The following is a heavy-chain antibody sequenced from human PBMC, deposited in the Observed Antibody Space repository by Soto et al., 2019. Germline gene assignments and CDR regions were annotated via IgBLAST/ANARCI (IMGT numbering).Heavy chain of an antibody. CDR1: GYTFTSYD. CDR2: MNPNSGNT. D-gene: IGHD5-12*01. CDR3: ARGDVDIGATYSHYYYYGMDV. J-gene: IGHJ6*02. Sequence: ASVKVSCKASGYTFTSYDINWVRQATGQGLEWMGWMNPNSGNTGYAQKFQGRVTMTRNTSISTAYMELSSLRSEDTAVYYCARGDVDIGATYSHYYYYGMDVWGQGTRVTVAS. V-gene: IGHV1-8*01.